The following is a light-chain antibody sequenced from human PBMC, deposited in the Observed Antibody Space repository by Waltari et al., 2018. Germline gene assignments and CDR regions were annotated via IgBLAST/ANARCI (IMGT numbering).Light chain of an antibody. CDR1: HGISKY. J-gene: IGKJ1*01. CDR2: AAS. Sequence: DIQLNQSPSSLSASVGDRVTITCRASHGISKYLAWYQQKPGKVPERLIYAASTLQSGVPSRFSGSGSGTDFTLTISSLQPEDGATYYCQKYNIAPWTFGQGTKVEIK. CDR3: QKYNIAPWT. V-gene: IGKV1-27*01.